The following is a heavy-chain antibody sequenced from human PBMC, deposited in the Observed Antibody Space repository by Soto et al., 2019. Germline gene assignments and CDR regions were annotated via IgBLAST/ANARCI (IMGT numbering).Heavy chain of an antibody. V-gene: IGHV3-9*01. Sequence: PGGSLRLSCAASGFTFDDYAMHCVRQAPGKGLEWVSGISWNSGIIDYADSVKGRFTISRDNAKNSLYLQMNSLRAEDTALYFCAKDSSPIPYYSDYWGQGTLVTVSS. J-gene: IGHJ4*02. CDR3: AKDSSPIPYYSDY. CDR2: ISWNSGII. D-gene: IGHD3-16*01. CDR1: GFTFDDYA.